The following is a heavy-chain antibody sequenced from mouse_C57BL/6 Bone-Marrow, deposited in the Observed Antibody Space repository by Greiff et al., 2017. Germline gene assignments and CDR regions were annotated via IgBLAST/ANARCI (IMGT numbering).Heavy chain of an antibody. CDR2: IDPSDSYT. J-gene: IGHJ3*01. CDR3: ARADYDVAWFAY. D-gene: IGHD2-4*01. Sequence: QVQLQQPGAELVKPGASVKLSCKASGYTFTSYWMQWVKQRPGQGLEWIGEIDPSDSYTNYNQKFKGKATLTVDTSSSTAYMQLSSLTSEDSAVSYCARADYDVAWFAYWGQGTLVTVSA. CDR1: GYTFTSYW. V-gene: IGHV1-50*01.